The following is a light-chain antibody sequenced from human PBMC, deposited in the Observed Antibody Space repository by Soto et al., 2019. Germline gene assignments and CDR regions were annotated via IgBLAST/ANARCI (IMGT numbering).Light chain of an antibody. CDR3: QHGGA. Sequence: IQMTQSPSSLSASVGDRVTITCRASQTINTYLHWYQQKPGKAPKLLIFDTSNLQSGVPSRFSGSGSGTDFTLAISTLQPEDFRTYYCQHGGAFGPGTRVDVK. CDR2: DTS. CDR1: QTINTY. V-gene: IGKV1-39*01. J-gene: IGKJ3*01.